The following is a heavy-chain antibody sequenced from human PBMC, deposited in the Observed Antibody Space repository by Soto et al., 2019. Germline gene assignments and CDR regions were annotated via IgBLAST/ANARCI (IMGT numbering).Heavy chain of an antibody. Sequence: PGGSLRLSCAASGFTFSSYAMSWVRQAPGKGLEWVSAISGSGGSTYYADSVKGRFSISRDNSKNTLYLQMNSLRAEDTAVYYCAKNGDIVVVPADMHPGNYGMHVWGQGATVTVYS. CDR3: AKNGDIVVVPADMHPGNYGMHV. CDR2: ISGSGGST. CDR1: GFTFSSYA. V-gene: IGHV3-23*01. J-gene: IGHJ6*02. D-gene: IGHD2-2*01.